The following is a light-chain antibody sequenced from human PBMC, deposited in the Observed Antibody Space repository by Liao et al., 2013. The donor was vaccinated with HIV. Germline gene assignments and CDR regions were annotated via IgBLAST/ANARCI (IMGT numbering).Light chain of an antibody. V-gene: IGLV3-21*01. CDR2: YNS. CDR3: QVWDSSSHHWV. Sequence: SYELTQPPSVSVAPGKTARITCGGNNIGSKSVHWHQQKPGQAPVLVIYYNSDRPSGIPERFSGSNSGNTATLTISRVEAGDEADYYCQVWDSSSHHWVFGGGTKLTVL. J-gene: IGLJ3*02. CDR1: NIGSKS.